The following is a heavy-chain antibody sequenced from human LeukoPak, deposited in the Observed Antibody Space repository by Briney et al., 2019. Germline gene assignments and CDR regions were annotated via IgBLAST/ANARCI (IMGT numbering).Heavy chain of an antibody. V-gene: IGHV3-33*01. Sequence: PGTSLRLSCAASGSTFSLHGMHWVRQAPGKGLEWVAVIWYDGSKSNCIDSVKGRFTVSRDNSKNMLFLQMSSLRAEDTAVYYCMRYVGDLYAFDIWGQGTMDTVSS. CDR3: MRYVGDLYAFDI. D-gene: IGHD3-10*02. J-gene: IGHJ3*02. CDR1: GSTFSLHG. CDR2: IWYDGSKS.